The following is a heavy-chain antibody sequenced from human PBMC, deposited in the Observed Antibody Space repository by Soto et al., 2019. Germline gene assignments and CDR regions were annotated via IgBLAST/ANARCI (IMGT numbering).Heavy chain of an antibody. CDR1: GGTFSNHA. J-gene: IGHJ6*02. Sequence: SVKVSCKASGGTFSNHAISWVRQAPGQGLEWVGGIIPMFPTADYAQRFRGRVTITADDSTTTVYMELSGLRSEDTAMYYCARDDATYCGGDCYRYFYYGMDVWGQGTTVTVSS. D-gene: IGHD2-21*02. CDR3: ARDDATYCGGDCYRYFYYGMDV. V-gene: IGHV1-69*13. CDR2: IIPMFPTA.